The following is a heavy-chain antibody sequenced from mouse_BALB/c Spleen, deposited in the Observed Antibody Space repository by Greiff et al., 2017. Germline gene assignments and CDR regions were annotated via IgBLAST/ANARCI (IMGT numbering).Heavy chain of an antibody. Sequence: EVQVVESGGGLVKPGGSLTLSCAASGFTFSDYYMYWVRQTPEKRLEWVATISDGGSYTYYPDSVKGRFTISRDTAKNNLYLQMSSLKSEDTAMYYCASVLRLRAYYAMDYWGQGTSVTVSS. CDR2: ISDGGSYT. D-gene: IGHD1-2*01. CDR1: GFTFSDYY. CDR3: ASVLRLRAYYAMDY. J-gene: IGHJ4*01. V-gene: IGHV5-4*02.